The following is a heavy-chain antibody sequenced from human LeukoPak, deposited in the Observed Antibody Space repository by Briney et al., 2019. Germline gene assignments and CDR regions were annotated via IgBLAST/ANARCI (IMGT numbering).Heavy chain of an antibody. CDR1: GYSISSGYY. V-gene: IGHV4-38-2*01. D-gene: IGHD3-3*01. J-gene: IGHJ4*02. CDR2: IYHSGST. Sequence: PSETLSLTCAVSGYSISSGYYWGWIRQPPGKGLEWIGSIYHSGSTYYNPSLKSRVTISVDTSKNQFSLKLSSVTAADTAVYYCARAKVLRFLEWLYVDYWGQGTLVTVSS. CDR3: ARAKVLRFLEWLYVDY.